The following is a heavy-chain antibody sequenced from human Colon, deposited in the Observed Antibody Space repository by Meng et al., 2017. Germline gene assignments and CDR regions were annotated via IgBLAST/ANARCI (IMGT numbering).Heavy chain of an antibody. V-gene: IGHV4-39*01. D-gene: IGHD3-10*01. Sequence: QARRQGSGPGLVKPSETLSLTCTVSGGSNSSNGYYWDWVRQPPGKGLEWIGAIYHSGSTSYNPSLQSRVTMFVDTSKNQFSLMLTSVTATDTAVYYCARRRGGSGRDCWGQGTLVTVSS. CDR1: GGSNSSNGYY. CDR3: ARRRGGSGRDC. CDR2: IYHSGST. J-gene: IGHJ4*02.